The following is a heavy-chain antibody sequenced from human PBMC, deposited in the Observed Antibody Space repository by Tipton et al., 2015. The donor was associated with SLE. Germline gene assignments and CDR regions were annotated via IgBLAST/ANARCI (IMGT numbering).Heavy chain of an antibody. CDR3: ARVPHGYGDYFSFDL. Sequence: TLSLTCTVSGGSISSYYWSWIRQPPGKGLEWIGSIYHSGSTYYNPSLKSRVTISVDTSKNQFSLKLSSVTAADTAVYYCARVPHGYGDYFSFDLWGRGTLVTVSS. D-gene: IGHD4-17*01. CDR2: IYHSGST. V-gene: IGHV4-38-2*02. J-gene: IGHJ2*01. CDR1: GGSISSYY.